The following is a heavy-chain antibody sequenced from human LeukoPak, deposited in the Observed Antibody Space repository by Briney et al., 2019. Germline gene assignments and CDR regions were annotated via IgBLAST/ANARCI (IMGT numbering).Heavy chain of an antibody. V-gene: IGHV4-34*01. CDR2: INHSGGA. Sequence: PSGSLSDTRAVYGGSFIGYYWSWIRQPPGKGLEWFGEINHSGGANYNPSFESRVTISADTSKSQFSLKLGSVTAANTAVYYCARVPARVLEPFDYWGQGTLVTVSS. CDR3: ARVPARVLEPFDY. CDR1: GGSFIGYY. D-gene: IGHD3-3*01. J-gene: IGHJ4*02.